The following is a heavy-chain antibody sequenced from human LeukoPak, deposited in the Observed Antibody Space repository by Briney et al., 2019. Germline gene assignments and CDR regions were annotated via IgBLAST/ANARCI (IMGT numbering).Heavy chain of an antibody. V-gene: IGHV3-7*01. D-gene: IGHD2-15*01. J-gene: IGHJ4*01. CDR1: GFTFSSYW. CDR2: IKHVGSEK. Sequence: GGSLRLSCAASGFTFSSYWMSWVRQAPGKGLEWVGTIKHVGSEKYFVDSVKGRFPNSRDNAKNSVYMQMNRMRVEDTAVYYCARRQLADVYWGQGALVTVSS. CDR3: ARRQLADVY.